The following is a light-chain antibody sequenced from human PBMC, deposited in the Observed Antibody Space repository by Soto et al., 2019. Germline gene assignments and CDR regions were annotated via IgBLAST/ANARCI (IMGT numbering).Light chain of an antibody. Sequence: EIVMTQCPATLSLSPGQRATLSCRASQSVSSKLAWYQQRHGQAPRLLIYSASTTATGIPATCSVSGSGTEFSLTISSLQSEEFAVYYCHQYNHWLTWTFGQGTKVDI. J-gene: IGKJ1*01. V-gene: IGKV3-15*01. CDR3: HQYNHWLTWT. CDR1: QSVSSK. CDR2: SAS.